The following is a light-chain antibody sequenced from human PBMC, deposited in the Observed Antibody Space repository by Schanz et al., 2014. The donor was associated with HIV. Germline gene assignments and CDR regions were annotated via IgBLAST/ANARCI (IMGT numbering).Light chain of an antibody. CDR1: QSVGSD. Sequence: EIVLTQSPGTLSVSPGERATLSCRASQSVGSDLAWYQRKPGQAPRLLIYGASTRATGIPARFSGSGSGREFTLTISRLEPEDFAVYYCQHYGSSFGPGTKVDSK. CDR3: QHYGSS. V-gene: IGKV3-15*01. CDR2: GAS. J-gene: IGKJ3*01.